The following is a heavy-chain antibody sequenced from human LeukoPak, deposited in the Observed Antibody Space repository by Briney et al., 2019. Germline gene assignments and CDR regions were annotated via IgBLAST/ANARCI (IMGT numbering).Heavy chain of an antibody. Sequence: PGGSLRLSCAASGFTFSSYWMSWVRQAPGKGLEWVANIKQDGSEKYYVDSVKGRFTISRDNAKNSLYPQMNSLRAEDTAVYYCARGFYASSDYPFDYRGQGTLVTVSS. CDR1: GFTFSSYW. CDR2: IKQDGSEK. J-gene: IGHJ4*02. CDR3: ARGFYASSDYPFDY. D-gene: IGHD3-22*01. V-gene: IGHV3-7*01.